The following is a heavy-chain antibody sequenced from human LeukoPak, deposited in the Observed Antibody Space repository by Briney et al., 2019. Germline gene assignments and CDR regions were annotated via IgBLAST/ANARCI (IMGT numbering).Heavy chain of an antibody. J-gene: IGHJ4*02. CDR2: IRNKANPYAP. Sequence: GGSLRLPCAASGFTFSASAMHWVRQASGKALEWPGRIRNKANPYAPAYAASVQGRFTISRDDSKNTAYLQMNSLKTEDPAVYYCTRPADYYGGWGQGTLVTVSS. D-gene: IGHD3-22*01. CDR3: TRPADYYGG. V-gene: IGHV3-73*01. CDR1: GFTFSASA.